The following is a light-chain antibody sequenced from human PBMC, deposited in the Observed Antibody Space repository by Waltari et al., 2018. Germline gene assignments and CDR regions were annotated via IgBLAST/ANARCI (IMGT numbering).Light chain of an antibody. Sequence: DIVMTQSPDSLAVSLGERATINCKSSQSVLFSSNNKNYLAWYQQTPGQPPQLLISWASTRESGVPDRFAGSGSGTDFTLTISTLQAEDVAVYYCQQYYSVPFTFGPGTKVDIK. J-gene: IGKJ3*01. V-gene: IGKV4-1*01. CDR1: QSVLFSSNNKNY. CDR3: QQYYSVPFT. CDR2: WAS.